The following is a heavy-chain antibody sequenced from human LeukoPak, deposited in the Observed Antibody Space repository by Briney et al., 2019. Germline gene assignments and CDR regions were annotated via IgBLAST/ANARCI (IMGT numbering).Heavy chain of an antibody. V-gene: IGHV6-1*01. J-gene: IGHJ6*02. CDR3: ARDTYSGYDSLFGNYFYYAMDV. CDR1: GDSVSSNSAA. D-gene: IGHD5-12*01. Sequence: SPTLSLTCAISGDSVSSNSAAWNWIRQSPSRGLEWLGRTYYRSKWYNDYAVSVKSRITINPDTSRNQFSLQLNSATPEDTAVYYCARDTYSGYDSLFGNYFYYAMDVWGQGTTVTVSS. CDR2: TYYRSKWYN.